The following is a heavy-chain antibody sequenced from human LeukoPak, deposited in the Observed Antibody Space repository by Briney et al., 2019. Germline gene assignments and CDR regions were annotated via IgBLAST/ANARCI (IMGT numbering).Heavy chain of an antibody. CDR3: ARDGYSYGYGHHNFDY. Sequence: ASVKVSCKASGYTFTSYGISWVRQAPGQGLEWMGWISAYNGNTNYAQKVQGRVTMTTDTSTSTAYMELRSLRSEDTAVYYCARDGYSYGYGHHNFDYWGQGTLVTVSS. CDR1: GYTFTSYG. J-gene: IGHJ4*02. V-gene: IGHV1-18*01. D-gene: IGHD5-18*01. CDR2: ISAYNGNT.